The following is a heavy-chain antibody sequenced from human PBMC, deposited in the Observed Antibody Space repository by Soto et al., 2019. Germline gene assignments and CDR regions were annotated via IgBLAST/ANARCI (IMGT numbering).Heavy chain of an antibody. V-gene: IGHV3-23*01. J-gene: IGHJ4*02. Sequence: GGSLRLSCTGSGFTFSSYGMSWVRQVPGKGLEWVSFISNGGDATHFADSVKGRFTISRDNAKNTLYLQMHSLRAEDTAMYYCASWGRIVPVSPTDFDHWGEGTLVTVSS. CDR2: ISNGGDAT. CDR3: ASWGRIVPVSPTDFDH. D-gene: IGHD3-16*01. CDR1: GFTFSSYG.